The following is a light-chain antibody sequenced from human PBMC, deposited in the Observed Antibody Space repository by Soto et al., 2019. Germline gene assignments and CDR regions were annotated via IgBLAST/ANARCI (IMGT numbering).Light chain of an antibody. CDR3: QQYGSSSIT. V-gene: IGKV3-20*01. Sequence: EIVLTQSPGTLSLSPGERATLSCRASQSVSSSYLAWYQQKPGQAPRLLIYAASIRATDIPDRFSGSWSGTDFTLTISRLEPEDFAVFYCQQYGSSSITFGQGTRLEIK. CDR1: QSVSSSY. J-gene: IGKJ5*01. CDR2: AAS.